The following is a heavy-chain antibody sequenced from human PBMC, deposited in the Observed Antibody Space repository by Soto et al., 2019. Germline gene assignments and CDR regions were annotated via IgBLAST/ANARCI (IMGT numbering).Heavy chain of an antibody. CDR2: ISSSSSYI. CDR1: GFTFSSYS. Sequence: GGSLRLSCAASGFTFSSYSMNWVRQAPGKGLEWVSSISSSSSYIYYADSVKGRFTISRDNAKNSLYLQMNSLRAEDTAVYYCARSPPDLYCSSTSCYTSYGMDVWAQGTTVTVSS. V-gene: IGHV3-21*01. CDR3: ARSPPDLYCSSTSCYTSYGMDV. D-gene: IGHD2-2*02. J-gene: IGHJ6*02.